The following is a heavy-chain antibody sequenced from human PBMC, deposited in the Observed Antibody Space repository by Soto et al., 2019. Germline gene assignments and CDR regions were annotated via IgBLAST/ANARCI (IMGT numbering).Heavy chain of an antibody. J-gene: IGHJ4*02. Sequence: EVQLLESGGGLVQPGGSLRLSCAASGFTFNNYAMTWVRQAPWKGLEWVSAISGGGDTTSYADSVKGRFTVSRDGSKNTLYLQMGSLRAEDTALYFCAKGRGGSGSLTPLVEFWGQGTLVTVSS. CDR1: GFTFNNYA. V-gene: IGHV3-23*01. D-gene: IGHD3-10*01. CDR3: AKGRGGSGSLTPLVEF. CDR2: ISGGGDTT.